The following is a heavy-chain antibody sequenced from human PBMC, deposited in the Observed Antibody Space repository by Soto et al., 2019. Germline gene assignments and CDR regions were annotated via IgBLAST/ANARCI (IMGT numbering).Heavy chain of an antibody. D-gene: IGHD3-3*01. CDR2: ISYDGSNK. J-gene: IGHJ6*02. CDR3: AKDRLRIFGVVGVRYYYYYGMDV. V-gene: IGHV3-30*18. CDR1: GFTFSSYG. Sequence: GGSLRLSCAASGFTFSSYGMHWVRQAPGKGLDWVAVISYDGSNKYYADSVKGRFTISRDNSKNTLYLQMNSLRAEDTAVYYCAKDRLRIFGVVGVRYYYYYGMDVWGQGTTVTVSS.